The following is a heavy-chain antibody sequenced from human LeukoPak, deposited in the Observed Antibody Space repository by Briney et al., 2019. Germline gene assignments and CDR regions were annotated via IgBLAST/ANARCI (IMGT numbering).Heavy chain of an antibody. CDR2: IWYDGSKK. CDR1: GLTVSSYA. Sequence: GESLRLSCGASGLTVSSYAMSWVRQAPGKGLEWVALIWYDGSKKYHADSVKGRFTISRDNSKNTLYLEMNSLRAEDTAVYYCARDRIRGSSSSWGGGFDYWGQGALVTVSS. CDR3: ARDRIRGSSSSWGGGFDY. D-gene: IGHD6-6*01. J-gene: IGHJ4*02. V-gene: IGHV3-33*08.